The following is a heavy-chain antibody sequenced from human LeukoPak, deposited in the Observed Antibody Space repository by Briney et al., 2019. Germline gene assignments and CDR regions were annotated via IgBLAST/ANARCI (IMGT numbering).Heavy chain of an antibody. V-gene: IGHV3-53*01. J-gene: IGHJ4*02. CDR3: AKGYNYAYEY. CDR2: IYSGGST. Sequence: GGSLRLSCAASGFTVSSSYIRWVRQAPGKGLGWVSLIYSGGSTYYAASVKGRLTISRDNSKNTLYLQMNSLRPEDTAVYYCAKGYNYAYEYWGQGTLVTVSS. D-gene: IGHD5-18*01. CDR1: GFTVSSSY.